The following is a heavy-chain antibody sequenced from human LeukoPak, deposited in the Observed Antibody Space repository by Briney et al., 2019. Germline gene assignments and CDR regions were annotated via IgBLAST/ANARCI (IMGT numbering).Heavy chain of an antibody. J-gene: IGHJ6*02. Sequence: GGSLRLSCAASGFTVSSNYMSWVRQAPGKGLEWGSVIYSGGSTYYADSVKGRFTISRDNSKNTLYLQMNSLRAEDTAVYYCARDVRFSHNYYYGMDVWGQGTTVTVSS. CDR3: ARDVRFSHNYYYGMDV. D-gene: IGHD3-3*01. CDR1: GFTVSSNY. V-gene: IGHV3-53*01. CDR2: IYSGGST.